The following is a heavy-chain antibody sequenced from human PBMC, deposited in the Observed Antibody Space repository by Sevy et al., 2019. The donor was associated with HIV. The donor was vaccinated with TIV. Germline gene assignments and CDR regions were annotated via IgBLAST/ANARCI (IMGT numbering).Heavy chain of an antibody. Sequence: GESLKSSCKGSGYSFTSYWISWVRQMPGKGLEWMGRFDPSDSYTNYSPSFQGHVTISADKSISTAYLQWSCLKASDTAMYYCARLGIARATTLMDFWRKGTTVTVSS. V-gene: IGHV5-10-1*01. J-gene: IGHJ6*03. D-gene: IGHD2-21*01. CDR2: FDPSDSYT. CDR3: ARLGIARATTLMDF. CDR1: GYSFTSYW.